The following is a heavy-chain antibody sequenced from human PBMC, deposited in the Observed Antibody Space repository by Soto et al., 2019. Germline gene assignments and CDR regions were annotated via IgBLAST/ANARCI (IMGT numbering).Heavy chain of an antibody. Sequence: SETLSLTCTVSGGSISSGDYYWSWIRQPPGKGLEWIGYIYYSGSTYYNPSLKSRVTISVDTSKNQFSLKLSSVTAADTAVYYCARAGYCSSTSCYTRWFDPWGQGTLVTV. CDR1: GGSISSGDYY. D-gene: IGHD2-2*02. CDR2: IYYSGST. V-gene: IGHV4-30-4*01. CDR3: ARAGYCSSTSCYTRWFDP. J-gene: IGHJ5*02.